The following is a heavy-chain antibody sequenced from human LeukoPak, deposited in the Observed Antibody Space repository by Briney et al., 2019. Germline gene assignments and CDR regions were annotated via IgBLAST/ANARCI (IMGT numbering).Heavy chain of an antibody. V-gene: IGHV4-4*02. CDR2: IYHSGRT. D-gene: IGHD3-22*01. Sequence: PSGTLSFTCAVSGGSFSSDYWWNWVRQPPGKRLEWIGSIYHSGRTNFHPSIKSRVTISLDKSNNQFFLTLNSVTAADTAVYYCARASRDYYDSSGLLDYWGQGALVTVSS. J-gene: IGHJ4*02. CDR3: ARASRDYYDSSGLLDY. CDR1: GGSFSSDYW.